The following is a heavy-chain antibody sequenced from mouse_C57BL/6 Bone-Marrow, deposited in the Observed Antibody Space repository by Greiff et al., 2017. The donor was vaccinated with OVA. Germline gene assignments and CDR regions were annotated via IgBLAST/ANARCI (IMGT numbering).Heavy chain of an antibody. D-gene: IGHD1-1*01. Sequence: EVKVVESGGDLVKPGGSLKLSCAASGFTFSSYGMSWVRQTPDKRLEWVATISSGGSYTYYPDSVKGRFTISRDNAKTTLYLQMSSLKSEDTAMYYCARHGVVATDYWGQGTTLTVSS. V-gene: IGHV5-6*01. CDR1: GFTFSSYG. CDR2: ISSGGSYT. CDR3: ARHGVVATDY. J-gene: IGHJ2*01.